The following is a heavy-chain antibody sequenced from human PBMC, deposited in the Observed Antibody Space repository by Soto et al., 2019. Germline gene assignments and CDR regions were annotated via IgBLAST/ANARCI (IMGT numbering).Heavy chain of an antibody. CDR1: GFTFTSSA. V-gene: IGHV1-58*02. J-gene: IGHJ6*03. CDR2: IVVGSGNT. Sequence: SVKVSCKASGFTFTSSAMQWVRQARGQRLEWIGWIVVGSGNTNYAQKFQERVTITRDMSTSTAYMELSSLRSEDTAVYYCAAGLSVFGGPGRYYYYYYYMDVWGKGTTVTVSS. CDR3: AAGLSVFGGPGRYYYYYYYMDV. D-gene: IGHD3-3*01.